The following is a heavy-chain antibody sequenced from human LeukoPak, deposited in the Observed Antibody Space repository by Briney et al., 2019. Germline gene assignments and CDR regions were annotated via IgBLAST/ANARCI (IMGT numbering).Heavy chain of an antibody. CDR1: GGSFSGYY. D-gene: IGHD3-10*01. V-gene: IGHV4-34*01. J-gene: IGHJ5*02. Sequence: PSETLSLTCAVYGGSFSGYYWSWIRQPPGKGLEWIGEINHSGSTNYNPSLKSRVTISVDTSKNQFSLKLSSVTAADTAVYYCARDSGLWFGETAFDPWGQGTLATVSS. CDR2: INHSGST. CDR3: ARDSGLWFGETAFDP.